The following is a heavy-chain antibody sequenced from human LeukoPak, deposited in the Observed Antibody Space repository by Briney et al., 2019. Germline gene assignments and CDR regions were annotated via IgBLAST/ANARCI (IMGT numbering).Heavy chain of an antibody. Sequence: SETLSLTCTVSGGSISGDYWSWIRQPAGKGLEWIGRIYTSGSTNYNPSLKSRVTMSVDTSKNQFSLKLSSVTAADTAVYYCARVGTAMASYYFDYWGQGTLVTVSS. V-gene: IGHV4-4*07. CDR1: GGSISGDY. J-gene: IGHJ4*02. D-gene: IGHD5-18*01. CDR3: ARVGTAMASYYFDY. CDR2: IYTSGST.